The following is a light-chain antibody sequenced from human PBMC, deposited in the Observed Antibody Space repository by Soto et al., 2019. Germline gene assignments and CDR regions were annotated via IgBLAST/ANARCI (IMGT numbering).Light chain of an antibody. J-gene: IGKJ4*01. CDR2: RAS. V-gene: IGKV3-20*01. CDR1: QSVSSSF. CDR3: QQYENYPLT. Sequence: EIVLTQSPATLSVSPGERATLSCRASQSVSSSFLGWYHQKRGEAPRLIIYRASSRATGIPDRFTGSGSGTDFTLTISRLEPEDFAVYYCQQYENYPLTFGGGTKVEIK.